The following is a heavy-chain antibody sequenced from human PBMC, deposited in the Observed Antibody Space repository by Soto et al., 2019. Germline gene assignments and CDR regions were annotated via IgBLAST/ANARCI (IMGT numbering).Heavy chain of an antibody. CDR1: GYGFTTYY. CDR3: ARGISGTYTALDF. CDR2: INPNGGAT. V-gene: IGHV1-46*01. D-gene: IGHD1-26*01. J-gene: IGHJ4*02. Sequence: WASVKVSCKASGYGFTTYYLHWVRQAPGQGLEWLGMINPNGGATAYAQNFQGRVSMTTDMSTSTVFMDLSSLRFDDTAVYYCARGISGTYTALDFWGQGALVTVSS.